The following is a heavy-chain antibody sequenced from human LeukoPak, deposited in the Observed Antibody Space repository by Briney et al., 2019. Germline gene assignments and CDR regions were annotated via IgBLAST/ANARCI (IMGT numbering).Heavy chain of an antibody. V-gene: IGHV1-2*02. J-gene: IGHJ4*02. Sequence: ASVKVSCKASGYTFTGYYIQCVRQAPGQGLGWLGWINPKSGGTNYAQKFQGRVTMTRDTSINTAYMELTSLRSDDTAVYYCARVIGFGELSLGYWGQGTLVTVSS. D-gene: IGHD3-10*01. CDR3: ARVIGFGELSLGY. CDR2: INPKSGGT. CDR1: GYTFTGYY.